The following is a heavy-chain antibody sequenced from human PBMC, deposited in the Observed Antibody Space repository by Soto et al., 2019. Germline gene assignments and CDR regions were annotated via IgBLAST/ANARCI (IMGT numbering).Heavy chain of an antibody. CDR1: GGSVSSGSYY. D-gene: IGHD3-10*01. CDR2: IYYSGST. Sequence: PSETLSLTCTVSGGSVSSGSYYWSWIRQPPGKGLEWIGYIYYSGSTNYNPSLKSRVTISVDTSKNQFSLKLSSVTAADTAVYYCARDYYGSGSPTIWYYYGMEVWGQGTTVTVSS. V-gene: IGHV4-61*01. J-gene: IGHJ6*02. CDR3: ARDYYGSGSPTIWYYYGMEV.